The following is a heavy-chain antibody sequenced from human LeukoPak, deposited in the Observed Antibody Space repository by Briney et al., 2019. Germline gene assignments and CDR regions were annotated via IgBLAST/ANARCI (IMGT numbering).Heavy chain of an antibody. CDR3: ARDWGSIKVITDY. J-gene: IGHJ4*02. V-gene: IGHV1-18*04. D-gene: IGHD3-16*01. CDR1: GYTFSDYY. Sequence: ASVKVSCKTSGYTFSDYYTHWVRQAPGQGLEWMGWISSNSDNTNYAQKLQGRVTMTTDTSTSTAYMELRSLRSDDTAVYYCARDWGSIKVITDYWGQGTLVTVSS. CDR2: ISSNSDNT.